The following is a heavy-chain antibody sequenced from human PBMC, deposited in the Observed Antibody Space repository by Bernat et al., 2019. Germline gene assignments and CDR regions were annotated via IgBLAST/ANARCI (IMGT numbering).Heavy chain of an antibody. D-gene: IGHD4-17*01. CDR2: ISSSSSYI. CDR1: GFTFSSYS. J-gene: IGHJ4*02. V-gene: IGHV3-21*01. CDR3: ARADHDYGDYGTNYYFDY. Sequence: EVQLVESGGGLVKPGGSLRLSCAASGFTFSSYSMTWVRQAPGKGLEWVSSISSSSSYIYYADSVKGRFTISRDNAKNSLYLQMNSLRAEDTAVYYCARADHDYGDYGTNYYFDYWGQGTLVTVSS.